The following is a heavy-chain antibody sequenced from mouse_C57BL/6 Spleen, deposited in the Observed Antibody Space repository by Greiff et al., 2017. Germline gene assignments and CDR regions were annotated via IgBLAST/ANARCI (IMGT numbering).Heavy chain of an antibody. V-gene: IGHV1-82*01. Sequence: VQLQESGPELVKPGASVKISCKASGYAFSSSWLNWVKQRPGKGLEWIGRIYPGDGVTNYNGKFKGKATLTADKSSSTAYMQLSSLTSEDSAVYFCARSDDYAPFDYWGQGTTLTVSS. CDR2: IYPGDGVT. J-gene: IGHJ2*01. CDR1: GYAFSSSW. D-gene: IGHD2-4*01. CDR3: ARSDDYAPFDY.